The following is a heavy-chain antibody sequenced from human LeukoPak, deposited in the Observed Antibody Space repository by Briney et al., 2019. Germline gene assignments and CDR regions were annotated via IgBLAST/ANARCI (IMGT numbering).Heavy chain of an antibody. CDR3: ARHASYYYYYMDV. Sequence: SSETLSLTCTVSGGSISSGGYYWSWVRQHPGEGLEWIGYIYTSGSTNYNPSLKSRVTISVDTSKNQFSLKLSSVTAADTAVYYCARHASYYYYYMDVWGKGTTVTVSS. V-gene: IGHV4-61*08. CDR2: IYTSGST. J-gene: IGHJ6*03. CDR1: GGSISSGGYY.